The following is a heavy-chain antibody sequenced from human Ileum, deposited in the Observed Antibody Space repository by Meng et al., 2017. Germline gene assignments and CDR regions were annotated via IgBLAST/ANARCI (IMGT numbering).Heavy chain of an antibody. D-gene: IGHD4-17*01. J-gene: IGHJ4*02. V-gene: IGHV5-51*01. CDR1: GYDIALYW. Sequence: GESLKISCKGSGYDIALYWIAWVRQMPGKGLEWMGIIYPGDSDNRYSPSSQGQVTISADKSTGTAYLQWNSLKASDTAIYYCARQRSVDAVTHRYLDYWGQGTRVTVSS. CDR3: ARQRSVDAVTHRYLDY. CDR2: IYPGDSDN.